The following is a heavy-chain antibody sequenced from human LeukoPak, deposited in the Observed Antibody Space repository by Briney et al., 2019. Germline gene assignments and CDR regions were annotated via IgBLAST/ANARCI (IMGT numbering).Heavy chain of an antibody. J-gene: IGHJ5*02. CDR2: INYSGSS. V-gene: IGHV4-59*01. D-gene: IGHD3-10*01. CDR3: ARGWFAEGTRFDP. Sequence: PSETLSLTCTVSGGSISSYYWSWIRQPLGKGLEWIGYINYSGSSNYNPSLKSRVTISIDTSKNQFSLKLSSVTAADTAVYYCARGWFAEGTRFDPWGQGTLVTVSS. CDR1: GGSISSYY.